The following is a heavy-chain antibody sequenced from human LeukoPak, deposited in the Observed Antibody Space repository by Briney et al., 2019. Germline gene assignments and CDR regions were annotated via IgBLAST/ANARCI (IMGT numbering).Heavy chain of an antibody. CDR3: ARTSRYSSSWYGLDY. CDR2: IIPILGIA. Sequence: SVEVSCKASGGTFSSYAISWVRQAPGQGLEWMGRIIPILGIANYAQKFQGRVTITADKSTNTAYMELSSLRSEDTAVYYCARTSRYSSSWYGLDYWGQGTLVTVSS. CDR1: GGTFSSYA. J-gene: IGHJ4*02. D-gene: IGHD6-13*01. V-gene: IGHV1-69*04.